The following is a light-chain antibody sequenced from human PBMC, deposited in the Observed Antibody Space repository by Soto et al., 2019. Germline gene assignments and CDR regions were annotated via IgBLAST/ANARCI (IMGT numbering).Light chain of an antibody. CDR3: QQHITYTQT. Sequence: EMVMTQSPATLSVSPGERATLSCRASQSVKSNLAWYQQKPGQAPRLLIYGASTSATGIPARFRGSGSGTEFTLTISSLQSEDFAVYYCQQHITYTQTFGQGTKVEFK. CDR1: QSVKSN. V-gene: IGKV3-15*01. J-gene: IGKJ1*01. CDR2: GAS.